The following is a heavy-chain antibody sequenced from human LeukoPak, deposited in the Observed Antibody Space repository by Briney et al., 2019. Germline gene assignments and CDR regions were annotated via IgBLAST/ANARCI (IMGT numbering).Heavy chain of an antibody. J-gene: IGHJ4*02. D-gene: IGHD3/OR15-3a*01. V-gene: IGHV3-11*01. Sequence: PAGYLRLSCAASRFTFSDYYMSWIRQAQGNGLEWVSYASSSGRNIYHADSVKGRFTISRDNAKNTLYLQMNSLRAEDTAVYYCARDYSWTATTANFDYWGQGTLVTVSS. CDR3: ARDYSWTATTANFDY. CDR2: ASSSGRNI. CDR1: RFTFSDYY.